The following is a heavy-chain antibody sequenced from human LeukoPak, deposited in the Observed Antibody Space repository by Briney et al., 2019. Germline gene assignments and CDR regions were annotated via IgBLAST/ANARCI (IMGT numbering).Heavy chain of an antibody. CDR1: GFTFSIYA. J-gene: IGHJ4*02. Sequence: GRSLRLSCAASGFTFSIYAMHGVREAPGKGVEGVAVISYDGSNKYYADSVKGRFTISRDNSKNTLYLQMDSLRAEDPAVYYCATDPNPYVEMATIADYWGQGTLVTVSS. CDR2: ISYDGSNK. V-gene: IGHV3-30-3*01. CDR3: ATDPNPYVEMATIADY. D-gene: IGHD5-24*01.